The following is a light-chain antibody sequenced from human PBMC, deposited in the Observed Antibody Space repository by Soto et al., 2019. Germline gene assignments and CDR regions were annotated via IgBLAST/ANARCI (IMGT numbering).Light chain of an antibody. CDR3: SSSTGSITYV. J-gene: IGLJ1*01. V-gene: IGLV2-14*01. CDR2: DVA. CDR1: SSDVGGYDS. Sequence: QSALTQPASVSGSPGQSITISCTGTSSDVGGYDSVSWYRQDPGKAPKLMIYDVANRPSGVSNRFSGSKSGNTASLTISGLQAADEDDYYYSSSTGSITYVFGTGTKVTVL.